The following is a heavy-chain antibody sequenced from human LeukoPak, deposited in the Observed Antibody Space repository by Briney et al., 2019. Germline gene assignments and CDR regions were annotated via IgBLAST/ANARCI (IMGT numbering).Heavy chain of an antibody. CDR3: ARRGYGSGSYYNP. CDR2: IRSKANSYAT. J-gene: IGHJ5*02. D-gene: IGHD3-10*01. CDR1: GFTFSGSA. Sequence: GGSLRLSCAASGFTFSGSAMHWVRQASGKGLEWVGRIRSKANSYATAYAASVKGRFTISRDDSKNTAYLQMNSLKTEDTAVYYCARRGYGSGSYYNPWGQGTLVTVSS. V-gene: IGHV3-73*01.